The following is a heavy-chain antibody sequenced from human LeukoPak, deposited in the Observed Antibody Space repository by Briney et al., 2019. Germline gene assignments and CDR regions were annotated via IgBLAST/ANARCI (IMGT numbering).Heavy chain of an antibody. CDR2: IIPIFGTA. D-gene: IGHD5-18*01. Sequence: SVKVSCKASVGTFSSYAISWVRQAPGQGLEWMGGIIPIFGTANYAQKFQGRVTITADKSTSTAYMELSSLRSEDTAVYYCAREFGYSYGLVNHGMDVWGKGTTVTVSS. CDR1: VGTFSSYA. CDR3: AREFGYSYGLVNHGMDV. J-gene: IGHJ6*04. V-gene: IGHV1-69*06.